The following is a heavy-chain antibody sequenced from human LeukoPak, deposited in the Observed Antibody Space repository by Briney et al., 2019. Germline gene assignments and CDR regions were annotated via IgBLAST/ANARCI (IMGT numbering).Heavy chain of an antibody. CDR1: GGSISSSSYY. J-gene: IGHJ4*02. D-gene: IGHD3-10*01. CDR3: ASYGSGSYYWAAFDY. CDR2: IYYSGST. Sequence: KPSETLSLTCTVSGGSISSSSYYWGWIRQPPGKGLEWIGSIYYSGSTYYNPSLKSRVTISVDTSKNQFSLKLSSVTAADTAVYYCASYGSGSYYWAAFDYWGQGTLVTGSS. V-gene: IGHV4-39*01.